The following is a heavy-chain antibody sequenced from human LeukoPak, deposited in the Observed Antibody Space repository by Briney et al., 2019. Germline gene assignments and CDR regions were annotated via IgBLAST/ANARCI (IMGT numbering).Heavy chain of an antibody. CDR1: GFTFSSYW. CDR2: INSDGSST. V-gene: IGHV3-74*01. Sequence: QPGGSLRLSCAASGFTFSSYWMHWVRHAPGKGLVWVSRINSDGSSTSYADSVKGRFTISRDNAKNSLYLQMNSLRAEDTAVYYCARDFQDRPLGYWGQGTLVIVSS. J-gene: IGHJ4*02. D-gene: IGHD7-27*01. CDR3: ARDFQDRPLGY.